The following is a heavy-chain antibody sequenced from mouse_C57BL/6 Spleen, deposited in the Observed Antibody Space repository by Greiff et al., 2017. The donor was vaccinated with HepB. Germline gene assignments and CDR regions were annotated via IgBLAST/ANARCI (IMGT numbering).Heavy chain of an antibody. CDR2: INYDGSST. V-gene: IGHV5-16*01. J-gene: IGHJ4*01. Sequence: EVQVVESEGGLVQPGSSMKLSCTASGFTFSDYYMAWVRQVPEKGLEWVANINYDGSSTYYLDSLKSRFIISRDNAKNILYLQMSSLKSEDTATYYCARDNYYGSSLYAMDYWGQGTSVTVSS. CDR1: GFTFSDYY. CDR3: ARDNYYGSSLYAMDY. D-gene: IGHD1-1*01.